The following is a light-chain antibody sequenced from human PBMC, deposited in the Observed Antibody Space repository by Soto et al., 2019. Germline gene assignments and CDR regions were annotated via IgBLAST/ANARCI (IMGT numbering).Light chain of an antibody. J-gene: IGLJ3*02. V-gene: IGLV2-23*01. CDR2: EGT. CDR1: SNDVGGYAL. Sequence: QSALTQPASVSGSPGQSITISCTGTSNDVGGYALVSWYQHHPGKAPKLIIYEGTKRTSGVSNRFSCAKSGNTACLTISGIQAEDEADYYCCSYAGSSGLVFGGGTKLTVL. CDR3: CSYAGSSGLV.